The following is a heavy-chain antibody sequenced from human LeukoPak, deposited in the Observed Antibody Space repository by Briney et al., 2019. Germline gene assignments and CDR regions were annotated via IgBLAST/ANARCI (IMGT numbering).Heavy chain of an antibody. CDR3: AARTRGPIDY. CDR1: GFAFSNYW. Sequence: GGSLRLSCATYGFAFSNYWMTWVRQAPGKGLECVANIERDGSEIYYVDSVRGRFTVSRDNARNSLFLQMNSLRAEDTAVYYCAARTRGPIDYWGQGTLVTVSS. V-gene: IGHV3-7*03. D-gene: IGHD1-14*01. J-gene: IGHJ4*02. CDR2: IERDGSEI.